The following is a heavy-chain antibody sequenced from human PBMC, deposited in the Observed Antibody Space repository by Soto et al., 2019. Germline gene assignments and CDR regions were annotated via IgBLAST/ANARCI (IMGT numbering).Heavy chain of an antibody. V-gene: IGHV3-48*03. CDR3: ARGYVDTCHRGDMDV. Sequence: EVQLVESGGDLVQPGGSLRLSCEASGFTFSSYEIHWVRQAPGKGPEWISYISSSGDTIYYSESVEGRFTTSRDNAKNSLFLQMNSLRAEDTAVYHCARGYVDTCHRGDMDVWGQGTTVTVSS. J-gene: IGHJ6*02. CDR2: ISSSGDTI. D-gene: IGHD5-18*01. CDR1: GFTFSSYE.